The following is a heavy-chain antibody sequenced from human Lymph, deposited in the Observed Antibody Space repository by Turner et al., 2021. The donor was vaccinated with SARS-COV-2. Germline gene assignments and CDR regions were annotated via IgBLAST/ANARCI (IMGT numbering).Heavy chain of an antibody. CDR2: IFYRGST. D-gene: IGHD2-21*02. CDR3: ARQTVNNWVDP. CDR1: GGSMNNNY. J-gene: IGHJ5*02. V-gene: IGHV4-59*01. Sequence: QVQLQVSGPRLVKSLATLSLTCTASGGSMNNNYSSWIRQPPGKRLEWIGFIFYRGSTNYNPSIKSRVNISVDTSENQFSLKLTSVTAADTAIYYCARQTVNNWVDPWGQGTLVTVSS.